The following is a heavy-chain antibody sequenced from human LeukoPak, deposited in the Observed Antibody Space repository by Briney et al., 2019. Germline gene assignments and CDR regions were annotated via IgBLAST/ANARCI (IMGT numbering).Heavy chain of an antibody. V-gene: IGHV3-23*01. D-gene: IGHD3-22*01. CDR3: AKSAYYDSNGFYREYYFDY. CDR2: IRCRGGST. Sequence: GGSLTLSCAPCRFPFSIYAKLGPREARGEGGVGVSTIRCRGGSTYYADSLMRRFTIYRDNSKNTQHLQMNSLKPEDTAVYYSAKSAYYDSNGFYREYYFDYWGQGTLVTVSS. CDR1: RFPFSIYA. J-gene: IGHJ4*02.